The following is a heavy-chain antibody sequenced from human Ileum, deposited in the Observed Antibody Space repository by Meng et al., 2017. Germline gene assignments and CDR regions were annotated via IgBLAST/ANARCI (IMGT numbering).Heavy chain of an antibody. CDR2: IYRDDEK. V-gene: IGHV2-5*02. D-gene: IGHD3-16*01. CDR1: GFSLTTGAEG. CDR3: ARGRVGTWWFDP. Sequence: LVKPPQTLTLACTFCGFSLTTGAEGVCCFRQPPGKGLEWLAMIYRDDEKRFSPSLNSRLTITKDTSKSQVVLTMTNMDPVDTATYYCARGRVGTWWFDPWGQGALVTVSS. J-gene: IGHJ5*02.